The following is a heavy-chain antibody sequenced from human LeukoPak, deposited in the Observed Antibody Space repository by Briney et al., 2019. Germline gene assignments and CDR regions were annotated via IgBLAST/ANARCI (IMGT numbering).Heavy chain of an antibody. Sequence: GGSLRLSCAASGFTFSSYAVHWVRQAPGKGLEWVAVISYDGSNKYYADSVKGRFTISRDDSKNTLYLQMNSLRAEDTAVYYCCWNDFGYWGQGTLVTVSS. J-gene: IGHJ4*02. CDR3: CWNDFGY. CDR1: GFTFSSYA. D-gene: IGHD1-1*01. CDR2: ISYDGSNK. V-gene: IGHV3-30*04.